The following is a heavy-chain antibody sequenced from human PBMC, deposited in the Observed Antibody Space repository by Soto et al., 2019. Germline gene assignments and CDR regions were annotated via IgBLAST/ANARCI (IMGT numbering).Heavy chain of an antibody. J-gene: IGHJ6*02. CDR2: FDPEDGET. CDR3: AREGKQLGGYYYYYGMDV. V-gene: IGHV1-24*01. D-gene: IGHD6-6*01. Sequence: ASVKVSCKVSGYTLTELSMHWVRQAPGKGLEWMGGFDPEDGETIYAQKFQGRVTMTEDTSTDTAYMELRSLRSDDTAVYYCAREGKQLGGYYYYYGMDVWGQGTTVTVSS. CDR1: GYTLTELS.